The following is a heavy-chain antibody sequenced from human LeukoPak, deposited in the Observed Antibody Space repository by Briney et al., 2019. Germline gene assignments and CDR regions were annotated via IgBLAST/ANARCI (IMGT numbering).Heavy chain of an antibody. Sequence: PGGSLRLSCAASGFTFSSYSMNWVRQAPGKGLEWVSYISSSSSTIYYADSVKGRFTISRDNAKNSLYLQMNSLRAEDTAVYYCATLWFGELGPHDYYYYYMDVWGKGTTVTVSS. CDR2: ISSSSSTI. CDR3: ATLWFGELGPHDYYYYYMDV. CDR1: GFTFSSYS. D-gene: IGHD3-10*01. J-gene: IGHJ6*03. V-gene: IGHV3-48*01.